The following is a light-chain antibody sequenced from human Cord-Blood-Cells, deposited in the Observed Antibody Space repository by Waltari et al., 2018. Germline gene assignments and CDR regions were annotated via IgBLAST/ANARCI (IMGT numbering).Light chain of an antibody. CDR3: SSYTSSSSYV. CDR2: DVS. V-gene: IGLV2-14*03. CDR1: SIDVGCSNY. Sequence: QSALPQPASVSGSPGQPITIYCTGTSIDVGCSNYVFWYQQHPGKAPKLMIYDVSNRPSGVSNRFSGSKSGNTASLTISGLQAEDEADYYCSSYTSSSSYVFGTGTKVTVL. J-gene: IGLJ1*01.